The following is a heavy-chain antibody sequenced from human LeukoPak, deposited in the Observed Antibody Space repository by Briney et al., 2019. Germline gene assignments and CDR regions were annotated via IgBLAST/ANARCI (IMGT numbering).Heavy chain of an antibody. J-gene: IGHJ6*03. V-gene: IGHV4-59*01. CDR3: ARIKGLHSSPTHYYYMDV. CDR1: GGSISNYY. D-gene: IGHD6-13*01. CDR2: MYYSEST. Sequence: SETLSLTCTVSGGSISNYYWTWIRQPPGKGLEWIAYMYYSESTNYNPSLKSRVTISVDTSKNQFSLKLSSVTVADTAVYYCARIKGLHSSPTHYYYMDVWGKGTTVTVSS.